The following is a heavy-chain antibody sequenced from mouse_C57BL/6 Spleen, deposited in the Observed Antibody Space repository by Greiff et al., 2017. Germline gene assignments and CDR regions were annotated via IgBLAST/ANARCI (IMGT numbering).Heavy chain of an antibody. Sequence: VQLQQPGPELVKPGASVKISCKASGYSFTDYYMNWVKQSNGKSLEWIGVINPNYGTTSYNQKFKGKDTLTVDQSSGTAYMQLNSLTSEDSAVYYCAREGGAYYYYRGYVDVWGTGTTVTVSS. V-gene: IGHV1-39*01. CDR3: AREGGAYYYYRGYVDV. CDR1: GYSFTDYY. D-gene: IGHD1-1*01. J-gene: IGHJ1*03. CDR2: INPNYGTT.